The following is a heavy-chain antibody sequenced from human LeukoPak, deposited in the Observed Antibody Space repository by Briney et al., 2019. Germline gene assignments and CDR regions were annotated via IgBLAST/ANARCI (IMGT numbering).Heavy chain of an antibody. Sequence: GGSLTLSCAASGFTFSTYAMNWVRQAPGKGLEWITSITGNSDNTYYANSVKGRFTISRDNSKNTLYPQMSSLRAAETAVYYCAKEKNKYGFNGLDYWGQGTLVTVSS. V-gene: IGHV3-23*01. CDR2: ITGNSDNT. D-gene: IGHD3-10*01. CDR3: AKEKNKYGFNGLDY. J-gene: IGHJ4*02. CDR1: GFTFSTYA.